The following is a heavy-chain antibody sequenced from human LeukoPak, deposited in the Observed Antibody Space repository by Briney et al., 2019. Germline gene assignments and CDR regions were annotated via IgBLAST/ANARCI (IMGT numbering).Heavy chain of an antibody. CDR1: GYSLTELS. V-gene: IGHV1-24*01. CDR3: ATDSVGVVTALTYGWYFDL. J-gene: IGHJ2*01. D-gene: IGHD2-21*02. CDR2: FDPEEGET. Sequence: ASVKVSCKVYGYSLTELSMHWVRQAPRKGLEWMGGFDPEEGETIYAQKFQGRVSMTEDTSTDTAYMELSRLRSEGTAVYYCATDSVGVVTALTYGWYFDLWGRGTLVTVSS.